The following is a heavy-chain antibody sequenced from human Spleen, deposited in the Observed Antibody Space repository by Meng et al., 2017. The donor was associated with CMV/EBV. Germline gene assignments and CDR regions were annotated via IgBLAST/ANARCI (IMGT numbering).Heavy chain of an antibody. D-gene: IGHD3-3*01. J-gene: IGHJ4*02. CDR2: ISSSGSTI. CDR3: ARKGITMVGVEDY. Sequence: GGSLRLSCAASGFTFSSYEMNWVRQAPGKGLEWVSYISSSGSTIYYADSVKGRFTISRDNAKNSLYLEMNNLRAEDTAFYYCARKGITMVGVEDYWGQGTLVTVSS. CDR1: GFTFSSYE. V-gene: IGHV3-48*03.